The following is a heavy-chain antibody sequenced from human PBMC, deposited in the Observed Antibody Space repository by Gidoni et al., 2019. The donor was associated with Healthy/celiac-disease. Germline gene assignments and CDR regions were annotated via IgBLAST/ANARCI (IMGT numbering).Heavy chain of an antibody. CDR1: GFPFSRYS. D-gene: IGHD3-22*01. V-gene: IGHV3-48*01. CDR2: ISSSSSTI. Sequence: EVQLVESGGGLVQPGGSLRLSCAASGFPFSRYSMNWVRQAPGKGLEWVSYISSSSSTIYYADSVKGRFTISRDNAKNSLYLQMNSLRAEDTAVYYCAREFDSSGYWTRSVYYYYGMDVWGQGTTVTVSS. CDR3: AREFDSSGYWTRSVYYYYGMDV. J-gene: IGHJ6*02.